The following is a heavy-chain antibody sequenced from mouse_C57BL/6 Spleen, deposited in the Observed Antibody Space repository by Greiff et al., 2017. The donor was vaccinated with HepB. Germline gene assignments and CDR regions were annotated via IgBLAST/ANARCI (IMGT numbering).Heavy chain of an antibody. CDR1: GYAFSSSW. D-gene: IGHD2-3*01. V-gene: IGHV1-82*01. CDR3: ARGDGYYDWYFDV. CDR2: IYPGDGDT. Sequence: VKLVESGPELVKPGASVKISCKASGYAFSSSWMNWVKQRPGKGLEWIGRIYPGDGDTNYNGKFKGKATLTADKSSSTAYMQLSSLTSEDSAVYFCARGDGYYDWYFDVWGTGTTVTVSS. J-gene: IGHJ1*03.